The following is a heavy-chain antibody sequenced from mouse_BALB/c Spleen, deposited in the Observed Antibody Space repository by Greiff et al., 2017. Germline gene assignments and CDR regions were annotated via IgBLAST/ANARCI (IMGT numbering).Heavy chain of an antibody. CDR2: IYPGNSDT. Sequence: EVQVVESGTVLARPGASVKMSCKASGYSFTSYWMHWVKQRPGQGLEWIGAIYPGNSDTSYNQKFKGKAKLTAVTSASTAYMELSSLTNEDSAVYYCTPDGYYNYAMDYWGEGTSVTVSS. CDR3: TPDGYYNYAMDY. D-gene: IGHD2-3*01. J-gene: IGHJ4*01. V-gene: IGHV1-5*01. CDR1: GYSFTSYW.